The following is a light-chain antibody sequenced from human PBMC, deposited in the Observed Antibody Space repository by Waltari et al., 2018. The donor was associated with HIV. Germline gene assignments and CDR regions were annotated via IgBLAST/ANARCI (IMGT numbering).Light chain of an antibody. J-gene: IGKJ4*01. CDR1: QSVGSN. CDR3: QQYSDWPPLT. V-gene: IGKV3D-15*01. Sequence: EIVMTQSPGTLSVSPGERATISCSASQSVGSNLAWYQQKPGQAPRLLRYGASSRAAGIPARFSGSGSGTDFTLTISGLQSEDFAVYFGQQYSDWPPLTFGGGTKVEIK. CDR2: GAS.